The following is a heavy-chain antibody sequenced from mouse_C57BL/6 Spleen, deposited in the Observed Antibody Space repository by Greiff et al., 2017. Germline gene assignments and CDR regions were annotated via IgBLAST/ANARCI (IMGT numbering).Heavy chain of an antibody. CDR3: ARRGWFTFFDY. J-gene: IGHJ2*01. CDR2: INPSNGGT. D-gene: IGHD2-3*01. Sequence: QVQLQQPGTELVKPGASVKLSCKASGYTFTSYWMHWVQQRPGQGLEWIGNINPSNGGTNYNAKFKSKATLTVDKSSSTGYMQLSSLTSDDSAVYYCARRGWFTFFDYWGQGTTLTVSS. V-gene: IGHV1-53*01. CDR1: GYTFTSYW.